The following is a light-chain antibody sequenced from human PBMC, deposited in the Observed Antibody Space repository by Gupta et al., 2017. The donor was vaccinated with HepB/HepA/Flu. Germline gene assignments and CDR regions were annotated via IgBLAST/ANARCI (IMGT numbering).Light chain of an antibody. Sequence: DIQMTQSPSTLSASVGDRVTITCRASPSINRLLAWYQQKPGKAPKLLLYKASNLESGVPSRFSGSGSATAFTLTISSMQPADFTTSYCRQYKTYPRTFGQGTKVEIK. CDR2: KAS. CDR3: RQYKTYPRT. CDR1: PSINRL. V-gene: IGKV1-5*03. J-gene: IGKJ1*01.